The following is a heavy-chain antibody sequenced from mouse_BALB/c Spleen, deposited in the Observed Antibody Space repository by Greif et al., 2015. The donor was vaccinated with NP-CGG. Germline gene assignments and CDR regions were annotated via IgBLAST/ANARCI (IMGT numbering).Heavy chain of an antibody. Sequence: VQLQQSGAELVRSGASVKLSCTASGFNIKDYYMHWVKQRPEQGLEWIGWIDPENGDTEYAPKFQGKATMTADTSSNTAYLQLSSLTSEDTAVYYCNRGLYGSSAWFAYWGQGTLVTVSA. J-gene: IGHJ3*01. CDR3: NRGLYGSSAWFAY. CDR2: IDPENGDT. V-gene: IGHV14-4*02. CDR1: GFNIKDYY. D-gene: IGHD1-1*01.